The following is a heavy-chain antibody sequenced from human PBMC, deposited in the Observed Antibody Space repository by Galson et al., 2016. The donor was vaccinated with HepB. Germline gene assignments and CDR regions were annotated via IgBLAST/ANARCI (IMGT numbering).Heavy chain of an antibody. CDR3: ARDGYDFWSGYYPDY. D-gene: IGHD3-3*01. CDR2: IYSGGST. Sequence: SLRLSCAASGFTVSSNYMSWVRQAPGKGLEWVSVIYSGGSTYYADSVKGRFTISRDNSKNTLYLQMNSLRAEDTAVYYCARDGYDFWSGYYPDYWGQGTLVTVSP. CDR1: GFTVSSNY. V-gene: IGHV3-66*01. J-gene: IGHJ4*02.